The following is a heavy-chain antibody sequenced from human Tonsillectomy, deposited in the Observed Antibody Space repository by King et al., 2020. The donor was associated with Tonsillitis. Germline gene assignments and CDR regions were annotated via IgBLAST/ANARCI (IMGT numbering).Heavy chain of an antibody. J-gene: IGHJ4*02. CDR2: MYYSVSI. CDR1: GGSISSSDHY. Sequence: LQLQESGPGVVKPSETLSLTCTVSGGSISSSDHYWAWIRQPPGKGLEWIGYMYYSVSIFYTPSLKSRITISGGTSENRFSLKLSSVTAADTAVYFCARSVSGSFDYWGQGALVTVSS. D-gene: IGHD1-26*01. V-gene: IGHV4-39*01. CDR3: ARSVSGSFDY.